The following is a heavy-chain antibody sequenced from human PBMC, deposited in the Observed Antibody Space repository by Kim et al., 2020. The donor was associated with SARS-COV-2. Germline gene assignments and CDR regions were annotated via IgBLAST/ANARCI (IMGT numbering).Heavy chain of an antibody. V-gene: IGHV4-59*08. D-gene: IGHD5-12*01. Sequence: SETLSLTCTVSGGSISSYYWSWIRQPPGKGLEWIGYIYYSGSTNYNPSLKSRVTISVDTSKNQFSLKLSSVTAADTAVYYCARHARMATERVDYWGQGTLVTVSS. CDR2: IYYSGST. CDR3: ARHARMATERVDY. CDR1: GGSISSYY. J-gene: IGHJ4*02.